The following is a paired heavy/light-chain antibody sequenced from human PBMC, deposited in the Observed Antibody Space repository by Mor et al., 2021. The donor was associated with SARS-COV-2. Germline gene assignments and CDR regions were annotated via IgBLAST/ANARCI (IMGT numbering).Heavy chain of an antibody. Sequence: QVQLVQSGAEVKKPGASVKVSCKASGYTFTSYGISWVRQAPGQGLEWMGWISAYNGNTNYAQKLQGRVTMTTDTSTSTAYMELRSLRSDDTAVYYCARAPENDANWGDYFDYWGQGTLVTVSS. D-gene: IGHD7-27*01. CDR1: GYTFTSYG. CDR2: ISAYNGNT. J-gene: IGHJ4*02. V-gene: IGHV1-18*04. CDR3: ARAPENDANWGDYFDY.
Light chain of an antibody. CDR3: MQSIQLSIT. Sequence: DIVMTQTPLSLSVTPGQPASISCKSSQSLLHSDGKTYLYWYLQKPGQPPQLLIYEVSNRFSGVPDRFSGSGSGTDFTLKISRVEAEDVGVYYCMQSIQLSITFGQGTRLEIK. CDR2: EVS. V-gene: IGKV2D-29*01. CDR1: QSLLHSDGKTY. J-gene: IGKJ5*01.